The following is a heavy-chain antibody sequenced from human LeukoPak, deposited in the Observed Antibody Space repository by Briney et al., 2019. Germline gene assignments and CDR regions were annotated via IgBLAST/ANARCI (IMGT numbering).Heavy chain of an antibody. J-gene: IGHJ4*02. CDR2: ISSTGSRI. V-gene: IGHV3-48*02. CDR1: RFSFSLYN. CDR3: ARRERQSGNYYYFDY. Sequence: GGSLRLSCAASRFSFSLYNMNWVRQAPGKGLEWVSYISSTGSRIYYADSVKGRFTISRDNAKNSLFLQMSSLRDEDTAVYYCARRERQSGNYYYFDYWGQGTLVTVSS. D-gene: IGHD1-26*01.